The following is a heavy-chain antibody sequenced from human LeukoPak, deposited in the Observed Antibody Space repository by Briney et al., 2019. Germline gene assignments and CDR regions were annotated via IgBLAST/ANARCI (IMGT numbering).Heavy chain of an antibody. V-gene: IGHV4-4*02. CDR2: IFHGGNT. J-gene: IGHJ4*02. CDR3: ARDRDFSSSWAFDY. Sequence: SETLSLTCAVSGDSISSNNWWNWVRQPPGKGLEWIGEIFHGGNTNYNPSLESRVTISVDMSKNQFSLNLISVTAADTAIYYCARDRDFSSSWAFDYWGQGTLVTVSS. D-gene: IGHD6-13*01. CDR1: GDSISSNNW.